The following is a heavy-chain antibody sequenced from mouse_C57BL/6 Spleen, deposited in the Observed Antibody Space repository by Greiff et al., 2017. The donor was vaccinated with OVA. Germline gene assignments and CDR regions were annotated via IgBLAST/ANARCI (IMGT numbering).Heavy chain of an antibody. CDR3: GTGGGYFDV. CDR1: GYTFTSYW. Sequence: EVQLQESGTVLARPGASVKMSCKTSGYTFTSYWMHWVKQRPGQGLEWIGAIYPGNSDTSYNQKFKGKAKRTAVTSASTAYMELSSLTNEDSAVYYCGTGGGYFDVWGTGTTVTVSS. V-gene: IGHV1-5*01. J-gene: IGHJ1*03. D-gene: IGHD4-1*01. CDR2: IYPGNSDT.